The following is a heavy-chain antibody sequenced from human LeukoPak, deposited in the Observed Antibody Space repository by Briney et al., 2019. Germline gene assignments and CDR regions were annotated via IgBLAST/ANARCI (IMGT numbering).Heavy chain of an antibody. D-gene: IGHD6-13*01. CDR3: ARQSSSWYDGFDY. V-gene: IGHV5-51*01. Sequence: GESLKISCKGSGYSFTSYWIGWVRQMPGKGLEWMGIIYPGDSDTRYSPSFQGQVTISADKSISTAYLQWSSLKASGTAMYYCARQSSSWYDGFDYWGQGTLVTVSS. J-gene: IGHJ4*02. CDR1: GYSFTSYW. CDR2: IYPGDSDT.